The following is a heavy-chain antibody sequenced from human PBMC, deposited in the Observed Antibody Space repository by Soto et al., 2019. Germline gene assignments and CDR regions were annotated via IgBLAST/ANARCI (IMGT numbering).Heavy chain of an antibody. CDR3: VREAGRGSSGVQELDY. V-gene: IGHV3-13*01. CDR2: IGLVGNT. CDR1: GFTFSTYD. J-gene: IGHJ4*02. Sequence: EVQLVKSGGGLVQTGGSLRLSCAASGFTFSTYDMHWVRQPAGKGLEWVAAIGLVGNTYYPGSVKGRFTISREDAKSSLHLELNSLRVEDTAVYYCVREAGRGSSGVQELDYWGQGTLVTVSS. D-gene: IGHD3-3*01.